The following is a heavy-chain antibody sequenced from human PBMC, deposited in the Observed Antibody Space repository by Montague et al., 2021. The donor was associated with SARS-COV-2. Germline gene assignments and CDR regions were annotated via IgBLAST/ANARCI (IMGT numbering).Heavy chain of an antibody. CDR2: IYYSVST. V-gene: IGHV4-39*01. CDR1: GGFISSSSYF. Sequence: SQTLSLTYTVSGGFISSSSYFWGWIRQPPGMGLEWIGSIYYSVSTYYNPSLKIRVTISVDTSKNQFSLTLSSVTAADTSVYYCARAFIAAAGTTSLDYWGQGTLVTVSA. CDR3: ARAFIAAAGTTSLDY. J-gene: IGHJ4*02. D-gene: IGHD6-13*01.